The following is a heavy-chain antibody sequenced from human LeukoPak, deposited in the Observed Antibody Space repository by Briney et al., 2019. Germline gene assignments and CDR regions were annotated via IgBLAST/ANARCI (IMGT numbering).Heavy chain of an antibody. CDR2: ITSNSDYL. CDR3: ASSGSYRFDY. J-gene: IGHJ4*02. D-gene: IGHD1-26*01. Sequence: GGSLRLSCAASGFTFSSYSMNWVRQAPGKGLEWVSGITSNSDYLYYADSMKGRFTISRDNAKNSLYLQMNSLRAEDTAVYYCASSGSYRFDYWGQGTLVTVSS. CDR1: GFTFSSYS. V-gene: IGHV3-21*01.